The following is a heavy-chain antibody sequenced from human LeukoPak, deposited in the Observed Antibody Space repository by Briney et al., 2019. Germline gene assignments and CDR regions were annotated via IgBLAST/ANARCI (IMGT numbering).Heavy chain of an antibody. CDR1: RFTFSTYW. J-gene: IGHJ4*02. V-gene: IGHV3-74*01. Sequence: GGSLRLSCAASRFTFSTYWMHWVRQAPGKGLVWVSRINSDGSSTGYADSVKGRFTISRDNAKNSLYLQMNSLRAEDTAVYYCARDGPNLNYDILTGYLGLQGCFDYWGQGTLVTVSS. CDR2: INSDGSST. CDR3: ARDGPNLNYDILTGYLGLQGCFDY. D-gene: IGHD3-9*01.